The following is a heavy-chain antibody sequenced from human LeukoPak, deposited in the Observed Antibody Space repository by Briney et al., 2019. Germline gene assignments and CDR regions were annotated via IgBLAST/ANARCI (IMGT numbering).Heavy chain of an antibody. V-gene: IGHV3-23*01. CDR1: GFTFNKFA. J-gene: IGHJ3*01. D-gene: IGHD3-16*01. CDR2: IADAGT. Sequence: GGALRLSCAASGFTFNKFAMTWVRQAPGKGLEWVSTIADAGTYYADSVKGRFTISRDNSKNMLYLQLNSLRAGDTAMYYCAKNLGPFDVRGQGTMVTVSS. CDR3: AKNLGPFDV.